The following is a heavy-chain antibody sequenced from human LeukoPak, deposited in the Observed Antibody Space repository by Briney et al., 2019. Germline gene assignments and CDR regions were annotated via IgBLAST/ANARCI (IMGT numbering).Heavy chain of an antibody. Sequence: PGGSLRLSCAASGFTFSSYAMSWVRQAPGKGLEWVSAISGSGGSTYYADSVKGRFTISRDNSKNTLYLQMNSLRAEDTAVYYCAREEHYDYVWGSYKIRYGMDVWGQGTTVTVSS. J-gene: IGHJ6*02. CDR2: ISGSGGST. CDR1: GFTFSSYA. D-gene: IGHD3-16*01. V-gene: IGHV3-23*01. CDR3: AREEHYDYVWGSYKIRYGMDV.